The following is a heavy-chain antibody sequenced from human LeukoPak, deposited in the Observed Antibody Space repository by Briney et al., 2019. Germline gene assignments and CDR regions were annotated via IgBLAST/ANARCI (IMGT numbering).Heavy chain of an antibody. CDR1: GFTFSDYE. V-gene: IGHV3-69-1*02. CDR3: ARVALHYKRNYRTDY. D-gene: IGHD1-7*01. J-gene: IGHJ4*02. CDR2: ISSSDTI. Sequence: GGSLRLSCTASGFTFSDYEMNWVRQAPGKGLEWVSYISSSDTIYYADSVKGRFTISRDNAKNSLYLQMNSLRPEDTGVYYCARVALHYKRNYRTDYWGQGTLVTVSS.